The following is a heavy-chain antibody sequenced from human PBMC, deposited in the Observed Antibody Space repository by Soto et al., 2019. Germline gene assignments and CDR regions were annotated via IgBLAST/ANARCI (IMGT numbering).Heavy chain of an antibody. CDR1: GGSISSGGYY. Sequence: PSETLSLTCTVSGGSISSGGYYWSWIRQHPGKGLEWIGYIYYSGSTYYNPSLKSRVTISVDTSKNQFSLKLSSVTAADTAVYYCARDHTDSGYDSVEQNWFDPWGQGTLVTVSS. V-gene: IGHV4-31*03. CDR3: ARDHTDSGYDSVEQNWFDP. D-gene: IGHD5-12*01. J-gene: IGHJ5*02. CDR2: IYYSGST.